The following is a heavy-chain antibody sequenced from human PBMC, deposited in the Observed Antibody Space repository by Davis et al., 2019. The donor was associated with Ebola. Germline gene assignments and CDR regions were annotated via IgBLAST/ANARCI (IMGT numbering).Heavy chain of an antibody. CDR2: INPNSGGT. V-gene: IGHV1-2*06. CDR1: GYTFTSYG. Sequence: ASVKVSCKASGYTFTSYGLSWMRQAPGQGLEWMGRINPNSGGTNYAQKFQGRVTMTRDTSISTAYMELSRLRSDDTAVYYCARTYSGSRIIMDVWGKGTTVTVSS. J-gene: IGHJ6*04. CDR3: ARTYSGSRIIMDV. D-gene: IGHD6-13*01.